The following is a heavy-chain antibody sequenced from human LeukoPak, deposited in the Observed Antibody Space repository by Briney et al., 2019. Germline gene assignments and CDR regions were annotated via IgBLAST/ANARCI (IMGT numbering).Heavy chain of an antibody. CDR2: ISWDGGST. D-gene: IGHD3-10*01. Sequence: PGGSLRLSCAASGFTFDDYTMHWVRQAPGKGLEWVSLISWDGGSTYYADSVKGRFTISRDNSKNSLYLQMNSLRTEDTALYYCAKDNRDSGEFDYWGQGTLVTVSS. V-gene: IGHV3-43*01. J-gene: IGHJ4*02. CDR3: AKDNRDSGEFDY. CDR1: GFTFDDYT.